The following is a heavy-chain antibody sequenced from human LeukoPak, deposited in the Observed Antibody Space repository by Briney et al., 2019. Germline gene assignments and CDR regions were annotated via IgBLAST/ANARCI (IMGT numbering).Heavy chain of an antibody. CDR1: GFTFSSYA. V-gene: IGHV3-30*04. CDR3: ARDYTFVGCLEWLPLDY. Sequence: PGGSLRLSCAASGFTFSSYAMHWVRQAPGKGLEWVAVISYDGSNKYYADSVKGRFTISRDNSKNTLYLQMNSLRAEDTAVYYCARDYTFVGCLEWLPLDYWGQGTLVTVSS. J-gene: IGHJ4*02. D-gene: IGHD3-3*01. CDR2: ISYDGSNK.